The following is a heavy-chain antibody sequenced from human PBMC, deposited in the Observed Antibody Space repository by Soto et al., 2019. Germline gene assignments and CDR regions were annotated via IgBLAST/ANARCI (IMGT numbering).Heavy chain of an antibody. J-gene: IGHJ4*02. CDR2: IIPIFGTA. V-gene: IGHV1-69*12. Sequence: QVQLVQSGAEVKKPGSSVKVSCKASGGTFSSYAISWVRQAPGQGLEWMGGIIPIFGTANYAQKFQGRVTITADESTSPDYMELSSLRSEDTAVYYCARSQSGYSGYEAHFDYWGQGTLVTVSS. D-gene: IGHD5-12*01. CDR3: ARSQSGYSGYEAHFDY. CDR1: GGTFSSYA.